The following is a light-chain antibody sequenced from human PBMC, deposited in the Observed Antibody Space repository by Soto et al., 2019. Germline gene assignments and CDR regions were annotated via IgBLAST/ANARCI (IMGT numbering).Light chain of an antibody. V-gene: IGKV1-39*01. CDR3: QQSYPPPIA. CDR1: QSISSY. J-gene: IGKJ5*01. CDR2: AAS. Sequence: DIQWRPTAPSLASSVRDLHLITCRASQSISSYLNWYQHKPGTAPKLLIYAASSLQSLVPPRFGYSGAGRYLHPCISALPPGRFAYHSLQQSYPPPIAIGRGTRLEIK.